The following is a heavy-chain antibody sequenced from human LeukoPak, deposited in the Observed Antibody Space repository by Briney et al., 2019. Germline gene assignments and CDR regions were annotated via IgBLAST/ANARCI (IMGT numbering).Heavy chain of an antibody. Sequence: ASVKVSCKASGYTFTSYDINWVRQATGQGLEWMGWMNPNSGNTGYAQKFQGRVTITRNTSISTAYMELSRLRSDDAAVYYCARDRGGKITMVRGVIGYWGQGTLVTVSS. CDR1: GYTFTSYD. V-gene: IGHV1-8*03. D-gene: IGHD3-10*01. CDR3: ARDRGGKITMVRGVIGY. J-gene: IGHJ4*02. CDR2: MNPNSGNT.